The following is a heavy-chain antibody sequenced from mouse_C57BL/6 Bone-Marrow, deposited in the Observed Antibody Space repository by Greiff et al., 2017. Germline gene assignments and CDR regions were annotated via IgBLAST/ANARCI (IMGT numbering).Heavy chain of an antibody. Sequence: QVQLQQSGAELVRPGASVKLSCKASGYTFTDYYINWVKQRPGQGLEWIARIYPGSGNTYYNEKFKGKATLTAEKSSSTAYMQLSSLTSEDSAVYFCARDGVATRYWYFDVWGTGTTVTVSS. CDR3: ARDGVATRYWYFDV. V-gene: IGHV1-76*01. J-gene: IGHJ1*03. D-gene: IGHD1-1*01. CDR1: GYTFTDYY. CDR2: IYPGSGNT.